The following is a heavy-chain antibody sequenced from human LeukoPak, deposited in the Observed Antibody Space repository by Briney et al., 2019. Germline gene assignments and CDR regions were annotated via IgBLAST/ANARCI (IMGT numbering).Heavy chain of an antibody. CDR3: ARDPRLSGRDV. CDR1: GGSISSYY. J-gene: IGHJ6*02. Sequence: SETLSLTCTVSGGSISSYYWSWIRQPPGKGLEWIGYIYYSGSTNYNPSLKSRVTISVDTSKNQFSLKLSSVTAADTAVYYCARDPRLSGRDVWGQGTTVTVSS. V-gene: IGHV4-59*01. D-gene: IGHD3-22*01. CDR2: IYYSGST.